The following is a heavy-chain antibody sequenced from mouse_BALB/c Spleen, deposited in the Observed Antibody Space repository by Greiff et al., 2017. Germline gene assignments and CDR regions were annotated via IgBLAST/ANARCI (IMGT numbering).Heavy chain of an antibody. CDR2: ISYSGST. CDR1: GYSITSDYA. V-gene: IGHV3-2*02. J-gene: IGHJ3*01. CDR3: ASDRYDAWFAY. Sequence: EVKVEESGPGLVKPSQSLSLTCTVTGYSITSDYAWNWIRQFPGNKLEWMGYISYSGSTSYNPSLKSRISITRDTSKNQFFLQLNSVTTEDTATYYCASDRYDAWFAYWGQGTLVTVSA. D-gene: IGHD2-14*01.